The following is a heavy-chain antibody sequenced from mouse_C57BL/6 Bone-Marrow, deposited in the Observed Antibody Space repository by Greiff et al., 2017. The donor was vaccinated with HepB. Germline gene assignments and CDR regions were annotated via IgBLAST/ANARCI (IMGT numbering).Heavy chain of an antibody. Sequence: DVQLQESGPGLVKPSQSLSLTCSVTGYSITSGYYWNWIRQFPGNKLEWMGYISYDGSNNYNPSLKNRISITRDTSKNQFFLKLNSVTTEDTATYYCARRTYYSTLFDYWGQGTTLTVSS. D-gene: IGHD2-5*01. V-gene: IGHV3-6*01. J-gene: IGHJ2*01. CDR3: ARRTYYSTLFDY. CDR2: ISYDGSN. CDR1: GYSITSGYY.